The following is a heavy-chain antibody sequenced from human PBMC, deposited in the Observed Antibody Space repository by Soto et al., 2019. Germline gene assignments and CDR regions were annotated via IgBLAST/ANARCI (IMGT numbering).Heavy chain of an antibody. CDR2: TYRSGST. V-gene: IGHV4-61*01. D-gene: IGHD3-16*01. CDR1: GASLTSGSYY. Sequence: QVQLQESGPGLVRPSETLSLTCTVSGASLTSGSYYWSWVRQPPGKGLEWIAYTYRSGSTNYNPSLKSRATISVDTSKTQFSLRLTSVTPADTAMYYCARWKYSYADLPGDWFDSWGQGTLVTVSS. CDR3: ARWKYSYADLPGDWFDS. J-gene: IGHJ5*01.